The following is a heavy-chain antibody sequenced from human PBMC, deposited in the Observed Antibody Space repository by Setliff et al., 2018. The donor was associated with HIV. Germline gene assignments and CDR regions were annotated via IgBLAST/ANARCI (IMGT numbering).Heavy chain of an antibody. Sequence: PGGSLRLSCAASGFTFSPYWMHWVRQAPGKGLVWVSRINSDGTSTTYADSVKGRFTISRDNAKNTLYLQMNSLRAEDTAVYYCARDLSYDYDRSSDTFDCWGQGTLVTVSS. CDR2: INSDGTST. J-gene: IGHJ4*02. V-gene: IGHV3-74*03. CDR3: ARDLSYDYDRSSDTFDC. CDR1: GFTFSPYW. D-gene: IGHD3-22*01.